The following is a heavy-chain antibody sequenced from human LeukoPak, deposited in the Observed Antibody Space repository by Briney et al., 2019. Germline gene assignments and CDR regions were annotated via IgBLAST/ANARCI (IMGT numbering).Heavy chain of an antibody. CDR2: LNGDGGST. V-gene: IGHV3-74*01. CDR1: GFTFSSSW. D-gene: IGHD1-1*01. J-gene: IGHJ6*02. Sequence: GGSLRLSCVASGFTFSSSWMHWVRQAPGKGLVWVSRLNGDGGSTNYAGSVKGRFTISRDNAKNTLYLQMNSLRAEDTAVYYCARGVSGSYGLDVWGQGTTVTVSS. CDR3: ARGVSGSYGLDV.